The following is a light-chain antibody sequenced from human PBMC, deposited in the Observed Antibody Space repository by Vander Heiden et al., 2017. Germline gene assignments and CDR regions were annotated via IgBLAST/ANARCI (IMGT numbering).Light chain of an antibody. CDR2: DAS. Sequence: DIQMTQSPSSLSASVGDRVTITCQASQDISNYLNWDQQKPGKAPKLLIYDASNLETGVPSRFSGSGSGTDFTFTISSLQPEDIATDYCQQYDNLPITFGQGTRLESK. V-gene: IGKV1-33*01. CDR3: QQYDNLPIT. CDR1: QDISNY. J-gene: IGKJ5*01.